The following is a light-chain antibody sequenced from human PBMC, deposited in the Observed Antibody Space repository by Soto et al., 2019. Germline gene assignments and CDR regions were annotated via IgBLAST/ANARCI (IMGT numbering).Light chain of an antibody. Sequence: QSVLPQPPSASGTPGQRVTISCSGSSSNIGTNDVSWYQQLPGTAPKLLIYRNNQRPSGVPDRFSGSKSGTSASLAISGLRSGDEADYYCAAWDDSLSVVVFGGGTKVPS. V-gene: IGLV1-47*01. J-gene: IGLJ2*01. CDR2: RNN. CDR1: SSNIGTND. CDR3: AAWDDSLSVVV.